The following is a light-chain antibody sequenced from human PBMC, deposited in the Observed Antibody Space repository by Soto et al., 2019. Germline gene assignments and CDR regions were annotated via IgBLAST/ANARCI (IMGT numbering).Light chain of an antibody. J-gene: IGKJ4*01. V-gene: IGKV3-15*01. CDR3: HQYYKWPLT. CDR2: GAS. CDR1: QSVSSS. Sequence: ETVMTQSPDTLSVSPGERVTLSCRASQSVSSSLAWYQQKPGQAPRLLIYGASTRATGIPATFSGSGSGTDFTLTISSLLSEDFAVYYCHQYYKWPLTFGGGTKVDIK.